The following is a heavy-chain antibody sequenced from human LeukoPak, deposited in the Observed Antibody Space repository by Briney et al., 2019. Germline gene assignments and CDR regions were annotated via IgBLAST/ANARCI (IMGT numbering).Heavy chain of an antibody. V-gene: IGHV3-74*01. D-gene: IGHD3-10*01. Sequence: PGGSLRLSCAASGFTFSSYWMHWVRQAPGKGLVWVSRINSNGSSATYADSVKGRFTISRDNSKNTLYLQMNSLRAEDTAVYYCARDHWGYGSGRPKENYYYYYMDVWGKGTTVTISS. CDR1: GFTFSSYW. CDR2: INSNGSSA. CDR3: ARDHWGYGSGRPKENYYYYYMDV. J-gene: IGHJ6*03.